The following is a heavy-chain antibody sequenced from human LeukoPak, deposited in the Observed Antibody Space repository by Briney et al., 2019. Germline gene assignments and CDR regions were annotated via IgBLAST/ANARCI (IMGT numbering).Heavy chain of an antibody. CDR2: INPNSGGT. CDR1: GYTFTGYY. Sequence: PPASVTVSCKASGYTFTGYYMHWVRQAPGQGLEWMGWINPNSGGTNYAQKFQGRVTMTRDTSISTAYMELSRLRSDDTAVYYCARELWFGELSGILDPWGQGTLVTVSS. CDR3: ARELWFGELSGILDP. D-gene: IGHD3-10*01. J-gene: IGHJ5*02. V-gene: IGHV1-2*02.